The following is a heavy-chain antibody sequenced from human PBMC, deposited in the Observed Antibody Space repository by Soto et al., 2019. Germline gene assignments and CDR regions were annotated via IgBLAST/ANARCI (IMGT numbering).Heavy chain of an antibody. CDR3: ARVFIYDSSGYSLGAHYFDY. CDR2: IYHSGST. J-gene: IGHJ4*02. D-gene: IGHD3-22*01. Sequence: SETLSLTCAVSGGSISSGGYSWSWIRQPPGKGLEWIGYIYHSGSTYYNPSLKSRVTISVDRSKNQFSLKLSSVTAADTAVYYCARVFIYDSSGYSLGAHYFDYWGQGTLVTVSS. V-gene: IGHV4-30-2*01. CDR1: GGSISSGGYS.